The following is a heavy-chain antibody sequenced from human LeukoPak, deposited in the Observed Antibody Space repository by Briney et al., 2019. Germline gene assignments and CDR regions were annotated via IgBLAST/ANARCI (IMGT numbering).Heavy chain of an antibody. D-gene: IGHD2-15*01. Sequence: GGSLRLSCAASGFTFSSLWMSWVRRAPGKGLEWVSATSSSDDGKYYADSVRGRFTISRDNSRNTMYLQMNSLRAEDAAVYYCAKAPVTSCRGAFCYPFDSWGQGTLVTVSS. CDR1: GFTFSSLW. CDR2: TSSSDDGK. CDR3: AKAPVTSCRGAFCYPFDS. J-gene: IGHJ4*02. V-gene: IGHV3-23*01.